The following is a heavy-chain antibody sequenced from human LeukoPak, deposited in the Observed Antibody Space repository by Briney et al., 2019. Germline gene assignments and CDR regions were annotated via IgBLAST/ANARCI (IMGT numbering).Heavy chain of an antibody. CDR2: INPNSGGT. V-gene: IGHV1-2*02. J-gene: IGHJ5*02. CDR3: ARDPPKTLYSSSWGFDP. Sequence: ASVKVSCKASGYTFTGYYMHWVRQAPGQGLERMGWINPNSGGTNYAQKFQGRVTMTRDTSISTAYMELSRLRSDDTAVYYCARDPPKTLYSSSWGFDPWGQGTLVTVSS. CDR1: GYTFTGYY. D-gene: IGHD6-13*01.